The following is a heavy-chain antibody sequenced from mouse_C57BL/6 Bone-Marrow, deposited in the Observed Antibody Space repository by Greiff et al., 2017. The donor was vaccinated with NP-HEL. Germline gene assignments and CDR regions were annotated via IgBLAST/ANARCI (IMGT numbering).Heavy chain of an antibody. V-gene: IGHV1-80*01. CDR3: ARSGPLIWFAY. CDR2: IYPGDGDT. CDR1: GYAFSSYW. Sequence: QVQLKESGAELVKPGASVKISCKASGYAFSSYWMNWVKQRPGKGLEWIGQIYPGDGDTNYNGKFKGKATLTADKSSSTAYMQLSSLTSEDSAVYFCARSGPLIWFAYWGQGTLVTVSA. J-gene: IGHJ3*01. D-gene: IGHD3-2*02.